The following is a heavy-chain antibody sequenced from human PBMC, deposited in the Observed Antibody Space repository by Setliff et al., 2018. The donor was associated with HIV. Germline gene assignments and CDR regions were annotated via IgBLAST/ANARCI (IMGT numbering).Heavy chain of an antibody. CDR2: INHSGGT. V-gene: IGHV4-34*01. Sequence: PSETLSLTCAVYGGSFSAYYWSWIRQTPGKGLEWIGEINHSGGTNYNPSLTSRVTMFVDTSKNQFSRRLRSVTAADTAVYYCARVSCSSWYSIPRYYYYSMDVWGNGTTVTVSS. D-gene: IGHD6-13*01. CDR1: GGSFSAYY. J-gene: IGHJ6*03. CDR3: ARVSCSSWYSIPRYYYYSMDV.